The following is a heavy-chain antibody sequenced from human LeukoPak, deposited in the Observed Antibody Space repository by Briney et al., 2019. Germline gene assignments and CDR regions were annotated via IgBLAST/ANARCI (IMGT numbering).Heavy chain of an antibody. J-gene: IGHJ4*02. D-gene: IGHD2-2*01. CDR3: ARHRRRVVLPAAIDD. CDR2: SYPGDSDT. V-gene: IGHV5-51*01. Sequence: GESLKISCRGSEYSFTSYWIGWVRQMPGKGLEWKGSSYPGDSDTRYSPSFQGQVTISADKSISTAYLQWSSLKDSDTAMYYCARHRRRVVLPAAIDDWGQGTLVTVSS. CDR1: EYSFTSYW.